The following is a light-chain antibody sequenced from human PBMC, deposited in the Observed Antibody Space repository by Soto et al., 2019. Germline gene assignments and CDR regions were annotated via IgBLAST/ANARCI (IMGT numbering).Light chain of an antibody. V-gene: IGKV1-5*01. J-gene: IGKJ4*01. CDR1: QSISFW. CDR2: DAS. Sequence: DIHMTQSPSTLSASVGDRVTITCRASQSISFWLAWYQQRPGKAPKLLISDASSLQSGVPSRFSGSRSGTEFTLTISSLQSDDFATYYCQQYNSYSPLTFGGGTKVDIK. CDR3: QQYNSYSPLT.